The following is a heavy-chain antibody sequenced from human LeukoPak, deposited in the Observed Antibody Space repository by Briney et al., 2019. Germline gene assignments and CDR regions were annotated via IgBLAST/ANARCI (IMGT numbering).Heavy chain of an antibody. J-gene: IGHJ6*03. D-gene: IGHD1-1*01. V-gene: IGHV4-34*01. Sequence: SETLSLTCAVYGGSFSGYYWSWIRQPPGKGLEWIGEINHSGSTNYNPSLKSRVTISVDTSKNQFSLKLSSVTAADTAVYYCARGTSTGYYYDYMDVWGKGTTVTVSS. CDR2: INHSGST. CDR1: GGSFSGYY. CDR3: ARGTSTGYYYDYMDV.